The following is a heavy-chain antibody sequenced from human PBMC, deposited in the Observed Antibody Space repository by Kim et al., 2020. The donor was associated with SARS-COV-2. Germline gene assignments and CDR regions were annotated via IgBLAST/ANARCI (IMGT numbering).Heavy chain of an antibody. V-gene: IGHV4-39*07. CDR3: ARALSQGTEPFDY. J-gene: IGHJ4*02. D-gene: IGHD1-1*01. Sequence: YHPSLKSRVTIPVDTSKNQFSLKLSSVTAADTAVYYCARALSQGTEPFDYWGQGTLVTVSS.